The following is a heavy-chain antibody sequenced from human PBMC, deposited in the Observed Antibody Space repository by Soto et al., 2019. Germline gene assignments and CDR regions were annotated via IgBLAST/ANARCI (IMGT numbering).Heavy chain of an antibody. D-gene: IGHD3-3*01. CDR3: AKRRNVLRFLEWSSGMEV. Sequence: QPGGSLRLSCAASGFTFSSYGMHWVRQAPGKGLEWVAFISYDESNKYYADSVKGRFTISRDNSRTTLYLQMNSLRAEDTAVYFCAKRRNVLRFLEWSSGMEVWGQGTTVAVXS. J-gene: IGHJ6*02. CDR2: ISYDESNK. V-gene: IGHV3-30*18. CDR1: GFTFSSYG.